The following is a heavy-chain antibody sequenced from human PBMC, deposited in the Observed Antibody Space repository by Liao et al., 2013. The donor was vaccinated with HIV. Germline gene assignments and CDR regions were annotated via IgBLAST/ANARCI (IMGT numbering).Heavy chain of an antibody. CDR3: ARERGFYYDSSGYSGNFQH. J-gene: IGHJ1*01. V-gene: IGHV4-61*02. D-gene: IGHD3-22*01. CDR2: IYTSGST. CDR1: GGSISSGSYY. Sequence: QVQLQESGPGLVKPSQTLSLSCTVSGGSISSGSYYWSWIRQPAGKGLEWIGRIYTSGSTKYNPSLKSRVTISVDTSKNQFSLKLSSVTAADTAVYYCARERGFYYDSSGYSGNFQHWGQGTLVTVSS.